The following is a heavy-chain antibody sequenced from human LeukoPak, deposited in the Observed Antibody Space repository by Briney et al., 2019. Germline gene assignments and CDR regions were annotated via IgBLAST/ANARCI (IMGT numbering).Heavy chain of an antibody. CDR3: AKELVGSSWYFPFDY. Sequence: PGGSLRLSCAASGFTVSSNYMSWVRQAPGKGLEWVSVIYSGGSTYYADSVKGRFTISRDNSKNTLYLQMNSLRAEDTAVYYCAKELVGSSWYFPFDYWGQGTLVTVSS. D-gene: IGHD6-13*01. CDR2: IYSGGST. V-gene: IGHV3-53*01. J-gene: IGHJ4*02. CDR1: GFTVSSNY.